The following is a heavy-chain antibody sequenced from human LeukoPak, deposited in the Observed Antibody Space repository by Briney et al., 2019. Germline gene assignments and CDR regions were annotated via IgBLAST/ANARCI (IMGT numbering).Heavy chain of an antibody. CDR2: ISSSSGYT. Sequence: GGSLRLSCVGSGFTFIVSAMGCVREAPGKGGGWVSYISSSSGYTGYAITVKGRSTISRANAKNSLFLQMDSLIAEDTAVYYCAKDRSVDGTVWGQGTLVTVSS. V-gene: IGHV3-11*06. CDR3: AKDRSVDGTV. D-gene: IGHD6-19*01. CDR1: GFTFIVSA. J-gene: IGHJ4*02.